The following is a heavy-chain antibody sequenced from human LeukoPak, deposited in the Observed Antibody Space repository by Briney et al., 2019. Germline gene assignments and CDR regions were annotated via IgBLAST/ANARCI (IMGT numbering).Heavy chain of an antibody. D-gene: IGHD4-23*01. V-gene: IGHV4-39*07. Sequence: SETLSLTCTVSGGSISSSSYYWGWIRQPPGKGLEWIGSIYYSGSTYYNPSLKSRVTISVDTPKNQFSLKLSSVTAADTAVYYCARVSVAYFDYWGQGTLVTVSS. CDR2: IYYSGST. J-gene: IGHJ4*02. CDR1: GGSISSSSYY. CDR3: ARVSVAYFDY.